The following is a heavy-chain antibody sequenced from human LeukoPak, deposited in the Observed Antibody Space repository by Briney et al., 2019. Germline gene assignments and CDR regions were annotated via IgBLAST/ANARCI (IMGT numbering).Heavy chain of an antibody. J-gene: IGHJ4*02. CDR1: GFTFSSYG. CDR2: IRYDGSNK. Sequence: GGSLXXXXXAXGFTFSSYGXHWVRQAPGKGVERVAFIRYDGSNKYYAESVKGGFTISRDNTKKTLYMQMNRLREEDTAVYYCAKVSCSSTSCYNPLRYWGQGTLVTISS. V-gene: IGHV3-30*02. CDR3: AKVSCSSTSCYNPLRY. D-gene: IGHD2-2*02.